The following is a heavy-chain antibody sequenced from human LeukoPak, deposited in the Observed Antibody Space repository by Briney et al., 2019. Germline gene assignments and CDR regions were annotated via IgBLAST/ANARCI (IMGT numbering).Heavy chain of an antibody. CDR1: GFTFSSYG. D-gene: IGHD3-3*01. Sequence: GGSLRLSCAASGFTFSSYGMHRVRQAPGKGLEWVAVIWYDGSNKYYADSVKGRFTISRDNSKNTLYLQMNSLRAEDTAVYYCARDRGSADFHYFDYWGQGTLVTVSS. V-gene: IGHV3-33*01. J-gene: IGHJ4*02. CDR2: IWYDGSNK. CDR3: ARDRGSADFHYFDY.